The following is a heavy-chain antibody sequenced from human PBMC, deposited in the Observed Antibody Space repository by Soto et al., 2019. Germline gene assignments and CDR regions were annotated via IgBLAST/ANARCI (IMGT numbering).Heavy chain of an antibody. D-gene: IGHD1-26*01. Sequence: LSLTGTGAGGSLSSYYWSWIRQPPGKGLEWIGYIYYSGSTNYNPSIKSRVTISVDTSKNHFSLKLSSVTAADTAVYYCARGQEWELLLDYWGQGTLVTVSA. CDR3: ARGQEWELLLDY. V-gene: IGHV4-59*01. CDR2: IYYSGST. CDR1: GGSLSSYY. J-gene: IGHJ4*02.